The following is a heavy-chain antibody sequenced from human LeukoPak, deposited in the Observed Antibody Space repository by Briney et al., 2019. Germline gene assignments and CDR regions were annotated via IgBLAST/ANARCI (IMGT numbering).Heavy chain of an antibody. CDR3: AKGPTYDSLPYYFDY. J-gene: IGHJ4*02. V-gene: IGHV3-64D*09. CDR2: ISSNGGST. CDR1: GFTFSYHA. D-gene: IGHD3-22*01. Sequence: GGSLRLSCSASGFTFSYHAMHWVRQAAGKGLEFVSGISSNGGSTYYADSLKGRFTVSRDNSNNTLYLQMSSLRAEDTAIYYCAKGPTYDSLPYYFDYWGQGTLVTVSS.